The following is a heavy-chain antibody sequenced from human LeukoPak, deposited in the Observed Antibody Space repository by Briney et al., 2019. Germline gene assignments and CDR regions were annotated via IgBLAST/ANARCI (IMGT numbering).Heavy chain of an antibody. J-gene: IGHJ4*02. CDR3: ARGEGGYDSRGPDY. Sequence: SETLSLTCTVSGDSISSSSHFWGWIRQPPGKGLEWIGSMYYSGDTYYNPSFKSRATISKDTSKNQFSLNLNSVTAADTAVYYCARGEGGYDSRGPDYWGQGTLVTVSS. CDR2: MYYSGDT. D-gene: IGHD5-12*01. V-gene: IGHV4-39*07. CDR1: GDSISSSSHF.